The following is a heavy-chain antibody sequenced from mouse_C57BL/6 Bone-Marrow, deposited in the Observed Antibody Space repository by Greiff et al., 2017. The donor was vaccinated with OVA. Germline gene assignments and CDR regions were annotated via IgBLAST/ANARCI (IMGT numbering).Heavy chain of an antibody. J-gene: IGHJ3*01. CDR2: ISSGGDYI. CDR1: GFTFSSYA. D-gene: IGHD1-1*01. CDR3: TRDYYGSSQAWFAY. Sequence: EVKLVESGEGLVKPGGSLKLSCAASGFTFSSYAMSWVRQTPETRLEWVAYISSGGDYIYYADTVKGRFTISRDNARNTLYLQMSSLKSEDTAMYYCTRDYYGSSQAWFAYWGQGTLVTVSA. V-gene: IGHV5-9-1*02.